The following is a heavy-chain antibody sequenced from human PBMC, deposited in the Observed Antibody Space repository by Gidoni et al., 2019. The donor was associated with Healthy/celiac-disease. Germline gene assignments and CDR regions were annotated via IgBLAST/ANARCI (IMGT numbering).Heavy chain of an antibody. D-gene: IGHD1-26*01. CDR2: IWYDGSNK. V-gene: IGHV3-33*01. CDR3: ARDVLRELPPNTVDY. J-gene: IGHJ4*02. CDR1: GFTFGSYG. Sequence: QVQLVESGGGVVQPGRSLSLSCAASGFTFGSYGMHWVRQAPGKGLEWVAVIWYDGSNKYYADSGKGRFTISRDNSKNTLYLQMNSLRAEDTAVYYCARDVLRELPPNTVDYWGQGTLVTVSS.